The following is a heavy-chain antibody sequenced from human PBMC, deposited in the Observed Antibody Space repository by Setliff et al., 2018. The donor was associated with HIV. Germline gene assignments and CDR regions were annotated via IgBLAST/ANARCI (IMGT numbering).Heavy chain of an antibody. D-gene: IGHD3-10*01. CDR2: INHSGST. CDR1: GGSFSGYY. V-gene: IGHV4-34*01. CDR3: ARARTGVTMVRGAMSF. J-gene: IGHJ4*02. Sequence: NPSETLSLTCAVDGGSFSGYYWSWIRQPPGKGLEWIGEINHSGSTNYNPSLRSRVTMSVDTSKKQFSLNVTSVTAADTAVYYCARARTGVTMVRGAMSFWGQGTLVTVSS.